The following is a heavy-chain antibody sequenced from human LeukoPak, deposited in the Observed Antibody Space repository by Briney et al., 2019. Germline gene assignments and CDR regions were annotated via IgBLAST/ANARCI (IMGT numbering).Heavy chain of an antibody. J-gene: IGHJ4*02. D-gene: IGHD1-26*01. CDR2: IYSGGST. CDR1: GFTVSSNY. CDR3: ARVTTDEFEWEPLEI. Sequence: GGSLRLSCAASGFTVSSNYMSWVRQAPGKGLEWVSVIYSGGSTYYADSVKGRFTISRDNSKNTLYLQMNSLRAEDTAVYYCARVTTDEFEWEPLEIWGQGTLVTVSS. V-gene: IGHV3-53*01.